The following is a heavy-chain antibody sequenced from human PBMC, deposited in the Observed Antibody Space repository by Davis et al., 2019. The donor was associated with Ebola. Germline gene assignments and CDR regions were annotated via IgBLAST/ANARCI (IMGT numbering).Heavy chain of an antibody. CDR1: GFIFSSYG. CDR3: ARMRNFDY. CDR2: IWYDGSNQ. Sequence: GESLKISCAASGFIFSSYGMHWVRQSPGKGLEWMAHIWYDGSNQYYADSVEGRFTVSRDNSKNTLYLQMDSLRDDDSAVYYCARMRNFDYWGQGTLVTVSS. V-gene: IGHV3-33*01. J-gene: IGHJ4*02.